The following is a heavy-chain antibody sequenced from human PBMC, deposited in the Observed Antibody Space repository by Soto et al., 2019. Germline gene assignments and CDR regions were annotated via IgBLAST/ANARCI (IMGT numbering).Heavy chain of an antibody. CDR3: MGGGWGDSRIDY. V-gene: IGHV1-2*02. CDR1: GYTFSAYY. Sequence: QVYLLQSGAEVKKVGASVTVSCKTSGYTFSAYYVHWARRAPGRGFQWLGWINPSNEVTTFSEFFQGRITMTSDASTNTVHMELNRLTSDDTAVYYCMGGGWGDSRIDYWGQGTQVTVSS. J-gene: IGHJ4*02. CDR2: INPSNEVT. D-gene: IGHD3-16*01.